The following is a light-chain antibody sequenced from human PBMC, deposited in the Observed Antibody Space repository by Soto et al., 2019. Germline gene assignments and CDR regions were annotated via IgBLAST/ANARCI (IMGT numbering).Light chain of an antibody. CDR2: STS. Sequence: QAVVTQEPSLTVSPGGTVTLTCASSTGAVTSGFYPNWFQQKPGQAPRPLIYSTSNKHSWTPARFSGSLLGGKAALTLSGAQPEDEADYYCLLFYGGARLVGFGGGTKLTVL. CDR1: TGAVTSGFY. CDR3: LLFYGGARLVG. J-gene: IGLJ2*01. V-gene: IGLV7-43*01.